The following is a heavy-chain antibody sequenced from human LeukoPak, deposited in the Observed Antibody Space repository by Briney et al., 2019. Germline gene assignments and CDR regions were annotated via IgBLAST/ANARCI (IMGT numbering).Heavy chain of an antibody. CDR1: GFTFSSYA. CDR2: ISGSGGAGT. J-gene: IGHJ6*02. V-gene: IGHV3-23*01. CDR3: VKDRGGSPFYGMDV. D-gene: IGHD1-26*01. Sequence: GGSLRLSCAASGFTFSSYATSWVRQAPGKGLEWVSTISGSGGAGTYYADSVKGRFTISRDNSKNTLYLPMNSLRAEDTAVYYCVKDRGGSPFYGMDVWGQGTTVTVSS.